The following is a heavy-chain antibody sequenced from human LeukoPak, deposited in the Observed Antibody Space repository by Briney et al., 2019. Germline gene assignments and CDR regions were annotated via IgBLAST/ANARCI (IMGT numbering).Heavy chain of an antibody. D-gene: IGHD2-2*01. V-gene: IGHV3-48*03. Sequence: GGSLRLSCAASGFTFSSYEMNWVRQGPGQGQGRVSYISSSVSTIYYADSVKGRFTISRDNAKNSLYLQMNSLRAEDTAVYYCATSTSRGPYYYYMDVWGKGTTVTVSS. CDR3: ATSTSRGPYYYYMDV. J-gene: IGHJ6*03. CDR1: GFTFSSYE. CDR2: ISSSVSTI.